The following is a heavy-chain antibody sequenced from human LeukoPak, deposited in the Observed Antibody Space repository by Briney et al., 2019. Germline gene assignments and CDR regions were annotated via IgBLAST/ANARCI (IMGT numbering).Heavy chain of an antibody. CDR2: ISYDGSNK. CDR3: AKDYYDSSGYWINWFDP. V-gene: IGHV3-30*18. CDR1: GFTFSSYG. J-gene: IGHJ5*02. Sequence: GGSLRLSCAASGFTFSSYGMHWVRQAPGKGLEWVAVISYDGSNKYYADSVKGRFTISRDNSKNTLYLQMNSLRAEDTAVYYCAKDYYDSSGYWINWFDPWGQGTLVTVSS. D-gene: IGHD3-22*01.